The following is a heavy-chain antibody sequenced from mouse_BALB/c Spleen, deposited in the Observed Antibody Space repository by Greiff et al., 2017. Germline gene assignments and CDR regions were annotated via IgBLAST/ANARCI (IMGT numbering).Heavy chain of an antibody. D-gene: IGHD2-3*01. CDR3: ASDNDGYYGEAMDY. V-gene: IGHV7-3*02. CDR2: IRNKANGYTT. Sequence: EVQLVESGGGLVQPGGSLRLSCATSGFTFTDYYMTWVRQPPGKALEWLGFIRNKANGYTTEYSASVKGRFTISRANSQTILYLQMNTLRAEDSATYYGASDNDGYYGEAMDYWGQGTSVTVSS. CDR1: GFTFTDYY. J-gene: IGHJ4*01.